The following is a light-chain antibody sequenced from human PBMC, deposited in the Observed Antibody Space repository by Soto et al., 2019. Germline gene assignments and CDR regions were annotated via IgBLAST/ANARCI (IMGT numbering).Light chain of an antibody. V-gene: IGKV3-15*01. CDR2: DAS. CDR1: QSLTTN. Sequence: EVVMTQSPGTLSVSPGERAILSCRASQSLTTNLAWYQQKPGQAPRLLIHDASTRATGIPARFSGSGSGTEFTLTISSLQSEDFAVYYCQQYNNWPRATFGGGTKVDIK. J-gene: IGKJ4*01. CDR3: QQYNNWPRAT.